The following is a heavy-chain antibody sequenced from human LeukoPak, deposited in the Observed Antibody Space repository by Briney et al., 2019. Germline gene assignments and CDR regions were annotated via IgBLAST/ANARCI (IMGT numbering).Heavy chain of an antibody. CDR3: ARGIYDFWSGYFFDY. CDR2: INHSGST. CDR1: GGSFSGYY. J-gene: IGHJ4*02. D-gene: IGHD3-3*01. V-gene: IGHV4-34*01. Sequence: SETLSLTCAVYGGSFSGYYWSWIRQPPGKGLEWIGEINHSGSTNYNPSLKSRVTISVDTSKNQFSLKLSSVTAADTAVHYCARGIYDFWSGYFFDYWGQGTLVTVSS.